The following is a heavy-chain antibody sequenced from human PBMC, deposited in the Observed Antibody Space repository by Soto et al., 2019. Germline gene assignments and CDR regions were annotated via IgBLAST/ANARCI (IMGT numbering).Heavy chain of an antibody. V-gene: IGHV4-30-2*01. CDR3: ARDKDSSSSGGWFDP. J-gene: IGHJ5*02. Sequence: SETLSLTCAVSGGSISSGGYSWSWIRQPPGKGLEWIGYIYHSGSTYYNPSLKSRVTISVDRSKNQFSLKLSSVTAADTAVYYCARDKDSSSSGGWFDPWGQGTLVTVSS. CDR2: IYHSGST. D-gene: IGHD6-6*01. CDR1: GGSISSGGYS.